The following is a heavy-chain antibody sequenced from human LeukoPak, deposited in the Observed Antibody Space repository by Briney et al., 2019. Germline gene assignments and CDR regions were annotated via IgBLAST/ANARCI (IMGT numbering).Heavy chain of an antibody. J-gene: IGHJ4*02. Sequence: PSETLSLTCAVSGGSISSGGYSWSWIRQPPGKGLEWIGYIYHSGSTYYNPSLKSRVTISVDRSKNQFSLKLSSVTAADTAVYYCARVGGGKGEYYFDYWGQGTLVTVSS. CDR2: IYHSGST. D-gene: IGHD1-26*01. V-gene: IGHV4-30-2*01. CDR3: ARVGGGKGEYYFDY. CDR1: GGSISSGGYS.